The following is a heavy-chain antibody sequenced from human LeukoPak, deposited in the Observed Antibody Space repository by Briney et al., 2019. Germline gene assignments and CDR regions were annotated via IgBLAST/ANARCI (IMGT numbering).Heavy chain of an antibody. V-gene: IGHV3-21*01. D-gene: IGHD3-22*01. CDR2: ISRSTTYI. CDR1: GFTFSRYT. CDR3: VRNRNPSYSDNSGYYSFPRDAFDI. Sequence: GGSLRLSCAASGFTFSRYTMNWVRQAPGKGLEWVSSISRSTTYIYYADSVKGRFTISRDNAKSSLYLQMNSLRAEDTAVCYCVRNRNPSYSDNSGYYSFPRDAFDISGQGTMVTVSS. J-gene: IGHJ3*02.